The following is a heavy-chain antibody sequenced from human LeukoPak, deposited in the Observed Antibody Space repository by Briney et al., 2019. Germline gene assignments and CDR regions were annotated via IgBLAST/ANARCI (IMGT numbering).Heavy chain of an antibody. CDR2: ITPIPPTA. J-gene: IGHJ5*02. Sequence: ATVKVSCKASGGTFSGYAINWLRQAPGQGLEWMGGITPIPPTANYAQKFHGRVTITTDEFTTTAYMELSSLRSEDTAVYYCATGGVSDTTLVTGFDPWGQGTLVTVSS. V-gene: IGHV1-69*05. CDR1: GGTFSGYA. D-gene: IGHD5-18*01. CDR3: ATGGVSDTTLVTGFDP.